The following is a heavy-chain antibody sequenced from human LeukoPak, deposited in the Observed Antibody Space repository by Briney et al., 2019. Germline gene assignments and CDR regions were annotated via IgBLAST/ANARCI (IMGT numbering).Heavy chain of an antibody. V-gene: IGHV3-74*01. J-gene: IGHJ6*02. Sequence: GGSLRLSCAASGFTLSSYWMHWVRQAPGKGLVWVSRINSDGSSTSYADSVKGRFTISRDNAKNTLYLQMNSLRAEDTAVYYCARIKYYYYYGMDVWGQGTTVTVSS. CDR3: ARIKYYYYYGMDV. CDR2: INSDGSST. CDR1: GFTLSSYW.